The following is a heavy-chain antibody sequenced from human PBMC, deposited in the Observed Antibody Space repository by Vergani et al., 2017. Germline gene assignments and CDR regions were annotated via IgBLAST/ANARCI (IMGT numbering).Heavy chain of an antibody. Sequence: QVQLQESGPGLVKSSETLSLTCSVSFASIRNHYCNWIRQPPGKGLEGIGTIHYSVNTNYNPSLKTRVTVSVDTSKNQFSLTLTSVTAADTAVYYCASDTHSGQSADRWGQGILVTVTS. CDR2: IHYSVNT. V-gene: IGHV4-59*11. CDR1: FASIRNHY. J-gene: IGHJ5*02. CDR3: ASDTHSGQSADR. D-gene: IGHD5-12*01.